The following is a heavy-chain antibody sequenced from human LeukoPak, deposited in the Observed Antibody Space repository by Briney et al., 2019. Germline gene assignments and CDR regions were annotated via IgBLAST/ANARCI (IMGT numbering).Heavy chain of an antibody. J-gene: IGHJ6*02. V-gene: IGHV1-8*01. D-gene: IGHD3-3*01. CDR1: GYTFTSYD. Sequence: GASVKVSCKASGYTFTSYDINWVRQATGQGLEWMGWMNPNSGNTGYAQKFQGRVTMTRNTSMSTAYMELSSLRSEDTAVYCCARSFLYDFWSGYYYYGMDVWGQGTTVTVSS. CDR3: ARSFLYDFWSGYYYYGMDV. CDR2: MNPNSGNT.